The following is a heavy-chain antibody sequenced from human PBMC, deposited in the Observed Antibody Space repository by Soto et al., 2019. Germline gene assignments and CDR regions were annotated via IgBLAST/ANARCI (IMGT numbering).Heavy chain of an antibody. D-gene: IGHD3-10*01. Sequence: ASVKGSCKASCYTFSSHGISWGRQAPGQRLEWVGWISAYNGNTNYAQKLQGRVTMTTDTSTSTAYMELRSLRSDDTAVYYCARDALARYYGSGSYYKADYYGMDVWGQGTTVTVSS. CDR1: CYTFSSHG. V-gene: IGHV1-18*01. CDR3: ARDALARYYGSGSYYKADYYGMDV. J-gene: IGHJ6*02. CDR2: ISAYNGNT.